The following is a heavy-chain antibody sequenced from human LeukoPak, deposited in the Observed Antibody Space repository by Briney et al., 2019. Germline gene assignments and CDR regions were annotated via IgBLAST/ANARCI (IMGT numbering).Heavy chain of an antibody. CDR2: ISGSGGST. CDR1: GFTFSSYA. D-gene: IGHD2-2*01. V-gene: IGHV3-23*01. Sequence: GGSLRLSCAASGFTFSSYAMSWVRQAPGKGLEWVSAISGSGGSTYYADSVKGRFTISRDNSKNTLYLQMNSLRAEDTAVYYCAKDPLGYCSSTSCSFDYWGQGTLVTVSS. CDR3: AKDPLGYCSSTSCSFDY. J-gene: IGHJ4*02.